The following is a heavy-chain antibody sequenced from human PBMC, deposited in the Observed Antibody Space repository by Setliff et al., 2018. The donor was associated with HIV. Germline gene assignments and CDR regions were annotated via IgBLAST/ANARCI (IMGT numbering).Heavy chain of an antibody. Sequence: PSETLSLTCAVSGGSISNGGYYWSWIRQPAGKRLEWIGRTYSSGSTNYNPSLKSRVTISIDTSKNQFSLKLSSVTAADTAVYYCARDLKREGAQAGDAFDIWGQGTMVTVSS. CDR2: TYSSGST. D-gene: IGHD1-26*01. J-gene: IGHJ3*02. CDR1: GGSISNGGYY. V-gene: IGHV4-61*02. CDR3: ARDLKREGAQAGDAFDI.